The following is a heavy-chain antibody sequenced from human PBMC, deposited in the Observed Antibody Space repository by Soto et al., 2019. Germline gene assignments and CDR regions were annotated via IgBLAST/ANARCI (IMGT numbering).Heavy chain of an antibody. D-gene: IGHD3-16*01. CDR2: ISYGGGNK. CDR3: AKVMITFGGSRYGLDV. CDR1: GFTFSSYG. Sequence: QVQLVESGGGVVQPGRSLRLSCAASGFTFSSYGIHWVRQTPGKGLEWVAFISYGGGNKYYADSVKGRFTISRDNSKNTLFLQMNSLRAEDTAVYYCAKVMITFGGSRYGLDVWGQGTTVTVSS. J-gene: IGHJ6*02. V-gene: IGHV3-30*18.